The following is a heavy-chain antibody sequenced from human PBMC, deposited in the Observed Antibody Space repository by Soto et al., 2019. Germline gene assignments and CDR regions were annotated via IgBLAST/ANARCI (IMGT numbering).Heavy chain of an antibody. Sequence: SLSCAASGFTFSSYAMSWVRQAPGKGLEWVSAISGSGGSTYYADSVKGRFTISRDNSKNTLYLQMNSLRAEDTAVYYCAKRPSIAARADSWGQGTLVTVSS. CDR2: ISGSGGST. V-gene: IGHV3-23*01. D-gene: IGHD6-6*01. CDR1: GFTFSSYA. CDR3: AKRPSIAARADS. J-gene: IGHJ4*02.